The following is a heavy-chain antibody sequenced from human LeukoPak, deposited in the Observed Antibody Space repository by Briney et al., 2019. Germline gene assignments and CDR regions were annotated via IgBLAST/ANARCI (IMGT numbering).Heavy chain of an antibody. J-gene: IGHJ3*02. Sequence: PGGSMRLSCAASGFTFSSYGMSWVRQAPGKGLEWVSTISASGRSTYYADSVKGLFTISRDNSKNTLYLQMNSLRAEDTAVYYCATQGSSWRGLSSAFDIWGQGTMVTVSS. V-gene: IGHV3-23*01. D-gene: IGHD6-13*01. CDR1: GFTFSSYG. CDR3: ATQGSSWRGLSSAFDI. CDR2: ISASGRST.